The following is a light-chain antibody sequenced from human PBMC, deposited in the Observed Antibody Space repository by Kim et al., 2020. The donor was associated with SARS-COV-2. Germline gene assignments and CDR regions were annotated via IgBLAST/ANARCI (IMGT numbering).Light chain of an antibody. Sequence: GDRVTITCRASQSVSLWLAWYQQKPGKAPKLLMYAASTLVSGVPSRFSGTGSGTENTLTISSLQPDDSATYYCQQYNSDLQVAFGGGTKLEI. CDR2: AAS. CDR1: QSVSLW. J-gene: IGKJ4*01. V-gene: IGKV1-5*01. CDR3: QQYNSDLQVA.